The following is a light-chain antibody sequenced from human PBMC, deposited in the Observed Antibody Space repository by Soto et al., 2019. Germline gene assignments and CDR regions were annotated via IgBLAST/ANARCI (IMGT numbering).Light chain of an antibody. Sequence: QSALTQPPSASGSPGQSVTISCTGTSSDIGGYRYVSWYQQHPGKAPKLMIYEVSKRPSGVPDRFSGSKSGNTASLTVSGLQVEDEAAYYCTSYAGSNNYVLGNGTKVT. CDR3: TSYAGSNNYV. CDR2: EVS. V-gene: IGLV2-8*01. J-gene: IGLJ1*01. CDR1: SSDIGGYRY.